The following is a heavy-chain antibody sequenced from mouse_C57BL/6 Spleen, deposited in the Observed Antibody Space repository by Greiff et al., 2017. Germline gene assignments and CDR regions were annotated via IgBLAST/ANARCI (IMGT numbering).Heavy chain of an antibody. J-gene: IGHJ1*03. V-gene: IGHV1-53*01. CDR3: ARADGSSYWYFDV. CDR1: GYTFTSYW. CDR2: INPSNGGT. Sequence: QVQLQQPGTELVKPGASVKLSCKASGYTFTSYWMHWVKQSPGQGLEWIGNINPSNGGTNYNEKFKSKATLTVDKSSSTAYMQLRSLTSEDSAVYYCARADGSSYWYFDVWGTGTTVTVSS. D-gene: IGHD1-1*01.